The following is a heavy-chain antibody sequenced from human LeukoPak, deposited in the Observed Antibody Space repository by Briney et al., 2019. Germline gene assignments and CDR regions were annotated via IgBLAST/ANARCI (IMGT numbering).Heavy chain of an antibody. V-gene: IGHV3-23*01. CDR2: ISGSGGRT. D-gene: IGHD3-22*01. J-gene: IGHJ4*02. Sequence: SVGSLRLSCAVSGITLSNYGMSWVRQAPGKGLEWVAGISGSGGRTTYADSVKGRFTISRDNPKNTLYLQMSSLRVEDTAVYFCARRGVVIRVILVGFHKEAYYFDSWGQGALVTVSS. CDR1: GITLSNYG. CDR3: ARRGVVIRVILVGFHKEAYYFDS.